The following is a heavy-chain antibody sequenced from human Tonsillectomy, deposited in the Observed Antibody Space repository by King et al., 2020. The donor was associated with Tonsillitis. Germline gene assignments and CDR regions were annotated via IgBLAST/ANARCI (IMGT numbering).Heavy chain of an antibody. CDR2: ISYDGTNK. CDR3: ARVYLEYCSSTSCYAEYGLDV. J-gene: IGHJ6*02. Sequence: VQLVESGGGVVQPGRSLRLSCAASGFTFRTYAMHWVRQAPGKGLEWVALISYDGTNKYYADSVKGRFTISRDNSKNTLYLQMNSLRAEDTAVYYCARVYLEYCSSTSCYAEYGLDVWGQGTTVTVSS. D-gene: IGHD2-2*01. CDR1: GFTFRTYA. V-gene: IGHV3-30*04.